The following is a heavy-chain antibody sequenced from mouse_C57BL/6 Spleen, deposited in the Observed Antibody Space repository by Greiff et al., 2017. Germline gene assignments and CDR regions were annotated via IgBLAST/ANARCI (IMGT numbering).Heavy chain of an antibody. D-gene: IGHD2-3*01. V-gene: IGHV1-26*01. Sequence: VQLQQSGPELVKPGASVKISCKASGYTFTDYYMNWVKQSHGKSLEWMGDINPNNGGTSYNQKFKGKATLTVDKSSSTAYMEISSLTSEDSAVNYCARREDDGYYATFAYWGQGTLVTVSA. CDR1: GYTFTDYY. J-gene: IGHJ3*01. CDR3: ARREDDGYYATFAY. CDR2: INPNNGGT.